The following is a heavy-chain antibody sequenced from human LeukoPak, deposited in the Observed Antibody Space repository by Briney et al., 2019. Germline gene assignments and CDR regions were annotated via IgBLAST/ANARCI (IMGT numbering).Heavy chain of an antibody. Sequence: ASVKVSCKASGGTFSGYASSWVRQAPGQGLEWMGRIIPIFGTANYAQKFQGRVTITTDESTSTAYMELSSLRSEDTAVYYCARGPARDSSGYYFEYFQHWGQGTLVTVSS. CDR3: ARGPARDSSGYYFEYFQH. CDR2: IIPIFGTA. CDR1: GGTFSGYA. D-gene: IGHD3-22*01. J-gene: IGHJ1*01. V-gene: IGHV1-69*05.